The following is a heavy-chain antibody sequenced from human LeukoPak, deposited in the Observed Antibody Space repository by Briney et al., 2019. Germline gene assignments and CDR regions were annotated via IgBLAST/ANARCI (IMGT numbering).Heavy chain of an antibody. D-gene: IGHD3-22*01. J-gene: IGHJ4*02. V-gene: IGHV3-43D*03. Sequence: GGSLRLSCAASGFTFDDYAMHWVRQAPGKGLEWVSLISWDGGSTYYADSVKGRFTISRDNSKNSLYLQKNSLRAEDTALYYCAKDIDYYDSSGYLDYWGQGTLVTVSS. CDR3: AKDIDYYDSSGYLDY. CDR2: ISWDGGST. CDR1: GFTFDDYA.